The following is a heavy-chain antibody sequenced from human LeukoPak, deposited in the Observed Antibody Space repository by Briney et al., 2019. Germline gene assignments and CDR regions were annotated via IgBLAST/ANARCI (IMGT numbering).Heavy chain of an antibody. CDR2: ISSSSSYI. CDR3: ARDGGIVAAA. J-gene: IGHJ4*02. D-gene: IGHD6-13*01. V-gene: IGHV3-21*01. Sequence: TGGSLRLSCAASGFTFSSYSMNWVRQAPGKGLEWVSSISSSSSYIYYADSVKGRFTISGDNAKNSLYLQMNSLRAEDTAVYYCARDGGIVAAAWGQGTLVTVSS. CDR1: GFTFSSYS.